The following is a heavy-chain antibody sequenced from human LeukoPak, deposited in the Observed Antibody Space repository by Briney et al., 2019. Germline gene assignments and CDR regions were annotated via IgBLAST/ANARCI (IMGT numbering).Heavy chain of an antibody. CDR3: ASWGAGGNS. V-gene: IGHV3-7*01. D-gene: IGHD3-16*01. Sequence: GGSLRLSCEASGFTLSTYWMNWVRQVPGKGLDWVANISPDGSGKRYVDSVKGRFTIARDNADNSLSLQMNSLRAEDTAVYYCASWGAGGNSWGQGTLVTVSS. J-gene: IGHJ4*02. CDR1: GFTLSTYW. CDR2: ISPDGSGK.